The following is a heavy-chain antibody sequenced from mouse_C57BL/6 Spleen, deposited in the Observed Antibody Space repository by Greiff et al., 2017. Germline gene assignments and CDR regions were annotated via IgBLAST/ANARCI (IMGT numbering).Heavy chain of an antibody. CDR1: GYSFTDYN. CDR2: INLNYGTT. Sequence: VQLKESGPELVKPGASVKISCKASGYSFTDYNMNWVKQSNGKSLEWIGVINLNYGTTSYNQKFKGRATLTVDQSSSTAYMQLNSLTSEDSAVYYCARGDYDEEYYYAMDYWGQGTSVTVSS. V-gene: IGHV1-39*01. J-gene: IGHJ4*01. CDR3: ARGDYDEEYYYAMDY. D-gene: IGHD2-4*01.